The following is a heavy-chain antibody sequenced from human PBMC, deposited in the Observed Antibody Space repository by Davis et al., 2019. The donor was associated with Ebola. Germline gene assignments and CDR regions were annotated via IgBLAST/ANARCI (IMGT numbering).Heavy chain of an antibody. J-gene: IGHJ5*02. CDR3: VGREYADSAFYFDP. CDR2: VYVDDSDT. V-gene: IGHV5-51*01. Sequence: PGGSLRLSCQASGYMFTNHWIAWVRQMPGKGLEWMGIVYVDDSDTRYNPSFEGQVIISADKSIDTAYLQWGSLKASDTAIYYCVGREYADSAFYFDPWGPGTLVTVSS. D-gene: IGHD2/OR15-2a*01. CDR1: GYMFTNHW.